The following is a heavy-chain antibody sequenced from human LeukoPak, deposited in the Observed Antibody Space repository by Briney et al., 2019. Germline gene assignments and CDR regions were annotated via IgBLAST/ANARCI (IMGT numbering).Heavy chain of an antibody. CDR2: ISGSGGST. J-gene: IGHJ4*02. Sequence: GGSLRLSCAASGFTFSSYAMSWVRQAPGKGLEWVSAISGSGGSTYYADSVKGRFTISRDNSKNTLYLQMNGLRAEDTAVYYCAKDRGNGDYSFDYWGQGTLVTVSS. CDR3: AKDRGNGDYSFDY. D-gene: IGHD4-17*01. CDR1: GFTFSSYA. V-gene: IGHV3-23*01.